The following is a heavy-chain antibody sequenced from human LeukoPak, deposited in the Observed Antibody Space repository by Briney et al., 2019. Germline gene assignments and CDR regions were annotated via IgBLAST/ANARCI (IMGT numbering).Heavy chain of an antibody. V-gene: IGHV3-30*07. CDR1: GFTFSSYA. CDR3: ARDRYGDYVFDD. CDR2: ISYDGSNK. Sequence: QPGRSLRLSCAASGFTFSSYAMHWVRQAPGKGLEWVAVISYDGSNKYYADSVKGRFTISRDNAKSSLYLQMNSLRAEDTAVYYCARDRYGDYVFDDWGQGTLVTVSS. J-gene: IGHJ4*02. D-gene: IGHD4-17*01.